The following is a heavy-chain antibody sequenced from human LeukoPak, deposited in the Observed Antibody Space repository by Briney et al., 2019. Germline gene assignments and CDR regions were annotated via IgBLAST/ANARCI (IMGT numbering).Heavy chain of an antibody. D-gene: IGHD5-18*01. J-gene: IGHJ4*02. CDR1: GLTFSSYA. CDR3: ARGGRTAMAIDY. Sequence: PGRSLRLSCAASGLTFSSYAMHWVRQAPGKGLEWVAVISYDGSKKYYPDSVKGRFTISRDNSKNTLYLQMNSLRAEDTAVYYCARGGRTAMAIDYWGQGTLVTVSS. V-gene: IGHV3-30-3*01. CDR2: ISYDGSKK.